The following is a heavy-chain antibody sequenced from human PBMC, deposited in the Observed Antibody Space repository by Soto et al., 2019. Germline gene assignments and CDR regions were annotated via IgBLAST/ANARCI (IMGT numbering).Heavy chain of an antibody. D-gene: IGHD3-3*01. CDR2: IWYDGNNK. CDR3: ASDLSYFEWNYHGMDI. V-gene: IGHV3-33*01. Sequence: GGSLRLSCAASGFTFSNYGMHWVRQAPGKGLEWVAVIWYDGNNKYYADSVKGRFAISRDNSKNTLYLEMNNLRAADTAVYYCASDLSYFEWNYHGMDICGQGT. J-gene: IGHJ6*02. CDR1: GFTFSNYG.